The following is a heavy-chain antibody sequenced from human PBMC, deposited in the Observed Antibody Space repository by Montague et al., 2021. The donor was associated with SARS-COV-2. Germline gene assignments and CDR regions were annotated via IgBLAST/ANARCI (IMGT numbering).Heavy chain of an antibody. CDR1: GGSISSGSYY. Sequence: TLSLTCTVSGGSISSGSYYWSWIRQPAGKGLEWIGRIYTSGSTNYNPSLKSRVTISVDTSKDQFPLKLSSVTAADTAVYYCVEIVGAADYWGQGTLVTVSS. CDR2: IYTSGST. V-gene: IGHV4-61*02. CDR3: VEIVGAADY. D-gene: IGHD1-26*01. J-gene: IGHJ4*02.